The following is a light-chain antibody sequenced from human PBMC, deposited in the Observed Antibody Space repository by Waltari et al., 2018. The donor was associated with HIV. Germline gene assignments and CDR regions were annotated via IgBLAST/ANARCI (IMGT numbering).Light chain of an antibody. CDR3: QSYDRSLSNWV. V-gene: IGLV1-40*01. Sequence: QSVLTQPPSVSVAPGQRVTTPCTWSSPNIGAGYDVHWYQPLPGTAPKLPIYGNSNRPSGVPDRFSGSKSGTSASLAISGLQPDDETDYYCQSYDRSLSNWVFGGGTKLTVL. CDR1: SPNIGAGYD. CDR2: GNS. J-gene: IGLJ3*02.